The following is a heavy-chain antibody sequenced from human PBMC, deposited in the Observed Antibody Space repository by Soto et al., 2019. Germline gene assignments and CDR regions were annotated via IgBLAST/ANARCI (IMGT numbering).Heavy chain of an antibody. CDR1: GCTISSGDYY. CDR3: AREPRDYYDSSAYYYPNY. V-gene: IGHV4-30-4*01. Sequence: SETLSLTCTVSGCTISSGDYYWSWIRQPPGKGLEWIGYIQHSGSTYQNPSLKSRVTISVDMSKNQFSLKLSSVTAADTAVYFCAREPRDYYDSSAYYYPNYWGQGTLVTSPQ. D-gene: IGHD3-22*01. CDR2: IQHSGST. J-gene: IGHJ4*02.